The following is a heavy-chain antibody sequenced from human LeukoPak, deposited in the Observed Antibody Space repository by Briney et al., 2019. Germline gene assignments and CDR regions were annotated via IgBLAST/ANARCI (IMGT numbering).Heavy chain of an antibody. J-gene: IGHJ5*01. CDR2: IYHSGST. CDR1: GYSISSGYY. Sequence: SKTLSLTCTVSGYSISSGYYCGWIRQPPGKGLEWIGTIYHSGSTYYNPSLKNRVTISVDTSKNQFSLRLSSVTAADTAVYYWARDWEALSNGYYGSVRWLDSWGQGTLGTVSS. D-gene: IGHD3-22*01. V-gene: IGHV4-38-2*02. CDR3: ARDWEALSNGYYGSVRWLDS.